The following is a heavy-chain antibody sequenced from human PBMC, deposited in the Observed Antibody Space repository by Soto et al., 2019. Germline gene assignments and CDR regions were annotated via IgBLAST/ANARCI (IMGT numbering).Heavy chain of an antibody. J-gene: IGHJ4*02. D-gene: IGHD6-19*01. CDR2: INDSGDLR. V-gene: IGHV3-21*04. CDR1: GFTLSSNS. Sequence: PGGSLRLSCVASGFTLSSNSMTWVRQAPGKGLEWVSTINDSGDLRYYAESVRGRFTISRDNSKNTLYLEVNDLRAEDTARYHCAKAFGDWYPFEKWGLGALVTVSS. CDR3: AKAFGDWYPFEK.